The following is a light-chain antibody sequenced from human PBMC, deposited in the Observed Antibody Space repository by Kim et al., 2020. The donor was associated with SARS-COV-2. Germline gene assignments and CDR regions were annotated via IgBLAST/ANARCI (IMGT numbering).Light chain of an antibody. CDR2: WAS. J-gene: IGKJ3*01. V-gene: IGKV4-1*01. CDR3: QQYYTTPPS. Sequence: ATINCKSSQSVFYSSNNKNYLTWYQQKPGQPPKLLIYWASTRESGVPDRFSGSGSGTDFTLTIGSLQAEDVAVYYCQQYYTTPPSFGPGTKVDIK. CDR1: QSVFYSSNNKNY.